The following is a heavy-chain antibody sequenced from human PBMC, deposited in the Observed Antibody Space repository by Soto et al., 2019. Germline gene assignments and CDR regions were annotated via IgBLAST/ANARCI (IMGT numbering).Heavy chain of an antibody. D-gene: IGHD6-19*01. J-gene: IGHJ4*02. CDR3: GKVTGGSGWYYPIDS. V-gene: IGHV3-43D*04. Sequence: EVQLVESVGVVVQPGGSLRLSCAASGFSFDDYAMHWVRQAPGKALEWVSLITWDGVTTFYIDSVKDRFTISRDNSKNSLYLQMYSLRAEDTALYYCGKVTGGSGWYYPIDSWGQGTLVTVSS. CDR1: GFSFDDYA. CDR2: ITWDGVTT.